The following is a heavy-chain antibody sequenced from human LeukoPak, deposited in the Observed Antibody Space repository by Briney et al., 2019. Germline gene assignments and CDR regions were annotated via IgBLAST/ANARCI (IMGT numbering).Heavy chain of an antibody. V-gene: IGHV3-30*02. CDR3: AKGARREQLVLLDAFDI. D-gene: IGHD6-6*01. J-gene: IGHJ3*02. CDR2: IRYDGSNK. CDR1: GFTFSSYG. Sequence: GGSLRLSCAASGFTFSSYGMHWVRQAPGKGLEWVTFIRYDGSNKYSADSVKGRFTISRDNSKNTLYLQMNSLRAEDMALYYCAKGARREQLVLLDAFDIWGQGTMVTVSS.